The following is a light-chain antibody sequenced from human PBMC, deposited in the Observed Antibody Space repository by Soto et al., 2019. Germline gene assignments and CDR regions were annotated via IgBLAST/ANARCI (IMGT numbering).Light chain of an antibody. J-gene: IGKJ1*01. CDR1: QSVSSN. CDR3: QQYDDWPET. CDR2: DAS. V-gene: IGKV3-15*01. Sequence: EKVMTQSPAXLSVSPGERATLSCRASQSVSSNLAWYQQKPGQAPRLLIYDASTRATGIPARFSGSGSGTEFTLTISSLQSXDLAVYYCQQYDDWPETFGQXTKVEIK.